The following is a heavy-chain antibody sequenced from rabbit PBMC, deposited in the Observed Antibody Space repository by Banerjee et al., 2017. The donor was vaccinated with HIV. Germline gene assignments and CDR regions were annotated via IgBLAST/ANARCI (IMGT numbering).Heavy chain of an antibody. D-gene: IGHD8-1*01. Sequence: QEQLEESGGDLVKPEGSLTLTCTASGFSFSSSYWICWVRQAPGKGLELIACYYVTYGSTYYASWAKGRFTISKTSSTTVTLQMTSLTAADTATYFCARDGYVGGGDCYFDFWGQGTLVTVS. V-gene: IGHV1S45*01. CDR1: GFSFSSSYW. CDR3: ARDGYVGGGDCYFDF. CDR2: YYVTYGST. J-gene: IGHJ3*01.